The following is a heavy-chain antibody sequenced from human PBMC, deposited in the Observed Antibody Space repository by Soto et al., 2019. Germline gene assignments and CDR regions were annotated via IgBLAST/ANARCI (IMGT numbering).Heavy chain of an antibody. Sequence: EVQLLESGGGLVKPGGSLSLSCAASGFTFNNYAMTWVRQAAGKGLEWVSAISGGGDTTSYADSVKGRFTVSRDGSKNTLYLQMSSLRAEDTALYYCAKGRGGSGSLTPRVDFWGQGTLVTVSS. CDR3: AKGRGGSGSLTPRVDF. J-gene: IGHJ4*02. CDR2: ISGGGDTT. V-gene: IGHV3-23*01. CDR1: GFTFNNYA. D-gene: IGHD3-10*01.